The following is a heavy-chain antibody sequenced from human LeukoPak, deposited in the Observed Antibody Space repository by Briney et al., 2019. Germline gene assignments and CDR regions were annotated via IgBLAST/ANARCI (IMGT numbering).Heavy chain of an antibody. J-gene: IGHJ4*02. CDR1: GASLNGHY. Sequence: PSETLSLTCAVYGASLNGHYWSWIRQPPGKGLEWIGEGSDVGGTKYNPSLKSRVTISADTSKNQFSLNLSSVTAADTAVYYCARAGYYYDSSGYLGRWGQGTLVTVSS. CDR2: GSDVGGT. D-gene: IGHD3-22*01. CDR3: ARAGYYYDSSGYLGR. V-gene: IGHV4-34*01.